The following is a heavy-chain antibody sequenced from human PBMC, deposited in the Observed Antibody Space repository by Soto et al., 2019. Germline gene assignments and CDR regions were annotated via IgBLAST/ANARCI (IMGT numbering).Heavy chain of an antibody. V-gene: IGHV1-2*02. Sequence: QVQLVQSGAEVKKPGASVKVSCKASGYTFTGYYMPWVRQAPGQGLEWMGWINPNSGGTNYAQKFQGRVTMTRDTSISTAYMELSRLRSDDTAVYYCTRALKPSFGYYGMDVWGQGTTVTVSS. CDR3: TRALKPSFGYYGMDV. CDR1: GYTFTGYY. CDR2: INPNSGGT. J-gene: IGHJ6*02. D-gene: IGHD3-16*01.